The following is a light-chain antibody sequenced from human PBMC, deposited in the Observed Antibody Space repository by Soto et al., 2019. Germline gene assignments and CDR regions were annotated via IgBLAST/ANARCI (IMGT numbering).Light chain of an antibody. V-gene: IGLV2-23*01. Sequence: QSALTQPASVSGSPGQSITISCTGTISDVGSYDLVSWYQQHPGKAPKLMIYEGSKRPSGVSSRFSGSKSGNTASLTISGLQAEDEADYYCCSSAGSSTSWVFGGGTQLTVL. CDR2: EGS. CDR3: CSSAGSSTSWV. CDR1: ISDVGSYDL. J-gene: IGLJ3*02.